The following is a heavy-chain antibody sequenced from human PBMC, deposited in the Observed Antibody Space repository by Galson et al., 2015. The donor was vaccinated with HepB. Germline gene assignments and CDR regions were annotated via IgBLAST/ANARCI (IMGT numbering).Heavy chain of an antibody. D-gene: IGHD1-26*01. CDR1: GGTFSSYA. Sequence: QSGAEVKRPGASVKVSCKASGGTFSSYAISWVRQAPGQGLEWMGGIIPIFGTANYAQKFQGRVTITADESTSTAYMELSSLRSEDTAVYYCARDLRELPNEGWFDPWGQGTLVTVSS. J-gene: IGHJ5*02. CDR3: ARDLRELPNEGWFDP. CDR2: IIPIFGTA. V-gene: IGHV1-69*13.